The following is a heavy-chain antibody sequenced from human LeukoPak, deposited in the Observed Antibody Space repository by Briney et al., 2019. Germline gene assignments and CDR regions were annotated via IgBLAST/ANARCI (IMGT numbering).Heavy chain of an antibody. J-gene: IGHJ4*02. D-gene: IGHD5-18*01. Sequence: SETLSLTCTASGGSISSSSYYWGWIRQPPGKGLEWIGSIYYSGSTYYNPSLKSRVTISVDTSKNQFSLKLSSVTAADTAVYYCARAAAMVTMDYGFDYWGQGTLVTVSS. V-gene: IGHV4-39*07. CDR1: GGSISSSSYY. CDR2: IYYSGST. CDR3: ARAAAMVTMDYGFDY.